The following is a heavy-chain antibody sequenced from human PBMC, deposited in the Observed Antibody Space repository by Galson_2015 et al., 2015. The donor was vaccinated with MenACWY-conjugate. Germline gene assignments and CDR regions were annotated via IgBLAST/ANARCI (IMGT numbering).Heavy chain of an antibody. CDR1: GFTFGSYW. V-gene: IGHV3-74*01. CDR2: IDRAGSST. CDR3: ARDREEPPVSLPPNWCAP. Sequence: SLRLSCAASGFTFGSYWMHWVRQVPGKGLVWVSRIDRAGSSTTYADSVKGRFTISRDNAKNTLYLQMNSLRAEDTAVYYCARDREEPPVSLPPNWCAPRGQGTQVIASS. J-gene: IGHJ5*02. D-gene: IGHD1-26*01.